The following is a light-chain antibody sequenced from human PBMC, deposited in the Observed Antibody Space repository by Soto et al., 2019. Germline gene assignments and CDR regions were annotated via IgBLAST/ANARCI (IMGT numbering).Light chain of an antibody. CDR3: SSYTSSSTLEV. J-gene: IGLJ1*01. V-gene: IGLV2-14*01. CDR1: RSDVGGYNY. CDR2: DVS. Sequence: QSVLTQPASVSGSPGQSITISCTGTRSDVGGYNYVSWYQQHPGKAPKLMIYDVSIRPSGVSIRFSGSKSGNTASLTISGLQAEDEADYYCSSYTSSSTLEVFGTGTKVTVL.